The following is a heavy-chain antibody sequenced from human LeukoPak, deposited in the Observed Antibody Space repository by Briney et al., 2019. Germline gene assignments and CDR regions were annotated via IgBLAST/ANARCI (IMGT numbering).Heavy chain of an antibody. CDR3: VRHVARAFDI. Sequence: SETLSLTCSVSGYSISSGYYWSWIRQPPGKGLEWIGEINHSGSTKYNPSLKSRVTISIDTSKNQLSLKLSCVTAADTAVYSCVRHVARAFDIWGQGTKVTVSS. CDR2: INHSGST. CDR1: GYSISSGYY. J-gene: IGHJ3*02. V-gene: IGHV4-38-2*02.